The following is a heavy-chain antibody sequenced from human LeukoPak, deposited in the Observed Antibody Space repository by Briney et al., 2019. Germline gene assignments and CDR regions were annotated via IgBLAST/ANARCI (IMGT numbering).Heavy chain of an antibody. Sequence: QTGGSLRLSCVASGFTFSKYAMNWVRQAPGKGLEWVSGISGSGDNTYYADSVKGHFTISRDNSKNTLYLQMNSLRVEDTAVYYCAKGGSGNYYGRFDYWGQGTLVAVSS. CDR2: ISGSGDNT. CDR3: AKGGSGNYYGRFDY. CDR1: GFTFSKYA. D-gene: IGHD1-26*01. J-gene: IGHJ4*02. V-gene: IGHV3-23*01.